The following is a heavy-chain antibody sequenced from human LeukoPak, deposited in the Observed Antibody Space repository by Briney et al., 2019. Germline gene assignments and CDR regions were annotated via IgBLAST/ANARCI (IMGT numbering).Heavy chain of an antibody. D-gene: IGHD3-10*01. CDR1: GFTFSVYL. CDR3: AKESRYYYGSGSFSSQFDY. J-gene: IGHJ4*02. CDR2: ISGSGGST. Sequence: GGSLRLSCAASGFTFSVYLMTWVRQAPGKGLEWVSAISGSGGSTYYADSVKGRFTISRDNSKNTLYLQMNNLRAEDTAVYYCAKESRYYYGSGSFSSQFDYWGQGNLVTVSS. V-gene: IGHV3-23*01.